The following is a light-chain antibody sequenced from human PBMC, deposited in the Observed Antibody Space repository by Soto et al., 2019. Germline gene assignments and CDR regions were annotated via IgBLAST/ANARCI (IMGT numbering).Light chain of an antibody. CDR2: TGS. Sequence: DIQMTQSPSSVSASVGDRVTITCRASQAIDSWLAWYQQKPGEAPKLLIFTGSLLHSGVPPRFSGSGSGTDFTLTISSLQPEDFALYFCQQYIRWPLTFGGGTKVEIK. CDR3: QQYIRWPLT. V-gene: IGKV1-12*01. CDR1: QAIDSW. J-gene: IGKJ4*01.